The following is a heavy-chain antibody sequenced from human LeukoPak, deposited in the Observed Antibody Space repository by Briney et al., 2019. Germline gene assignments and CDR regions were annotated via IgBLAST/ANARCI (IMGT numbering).Heavy chain of an antibody. CDR1: GYNFANYW. CDR3: ARHTYSNYAQYYYYYYGMDV. Sequence: GESLKISCKGSGYNFANYWIGWVRQMPGKGLEWMGIMYPGDSDIRYSPSFQGQVTISADKSISTAYLQWSSLKASDTAMYYCARHTYSNYAQYYYYYYGMDVWGQGTTVTVSS. V-gene: IGHV5-51*01. J-gene: IGHJ6*02. D-gene: IGHD4-11*01. CDR2: MYPGDSDI.